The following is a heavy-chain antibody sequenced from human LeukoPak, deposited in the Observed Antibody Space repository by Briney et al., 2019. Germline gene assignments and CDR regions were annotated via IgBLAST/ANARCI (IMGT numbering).Heavy chain of an antibody. CDR1: GGSISSYY. D-gene: IGHD3-22*01. CDR3: ARGLTYYFDSSGYYVTDAFDI. V-gene: IGHV4-59*01. CDR2: IYYSGST. Sequence: SETLSLTRTVSGGSISSYYWSWIRQPPGKGLEWIGYIYYSGSTNYNPSLKSRVTISVDTSKNQFSLKLTSVTAADTAVYYCARGLTYYFDSSGYYVTDAFDIWGQGTMVTVSS. J-gene: IGHJ3*02.